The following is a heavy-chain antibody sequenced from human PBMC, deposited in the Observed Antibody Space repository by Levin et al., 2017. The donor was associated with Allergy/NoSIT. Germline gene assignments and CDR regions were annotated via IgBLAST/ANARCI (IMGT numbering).Heavy chain of an antibody. D-gene: IGHD3-3*01. J-gene: IGHJ4*02. Sequence: AGGFLRLSCAASGFTFSSYEMNWVRQAPGKGLEWVSYISSSGSTIYYADSVKGRFTISRDNAKNSLYLQMNSLRAEDTAVYYCARQLGNFWSGYNYFDYWGQGTLVTVSS. CDR3: ARQLGNFWSGYNYFDY. V-gene: IGHV3-48*03. CDR2: ISSSGSTI. CDR1: GFTFSSYE.